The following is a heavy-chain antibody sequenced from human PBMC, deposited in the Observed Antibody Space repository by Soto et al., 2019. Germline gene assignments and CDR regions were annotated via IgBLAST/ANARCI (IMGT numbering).Heavy chain of an antibody. J-gene: IGHJ6*03. CDR1: GFTFSSYS. CDR3: AKDTDYEAYFYYYMDV. V-gene: IGHV3-21*04. Sequence: GGSLRLSCAASGFTFSSYSMNWVRQAPGKGLEWVSSISSSSSYTYYADSVKGRFTISRDNAKNSLYLQMNSLRAEDTAVYYCAKDTDYEAYFYYYMDVWGKGTTVTVSS. CDR2: ISSSSSYT. D-gene: IGHD4-17*01.